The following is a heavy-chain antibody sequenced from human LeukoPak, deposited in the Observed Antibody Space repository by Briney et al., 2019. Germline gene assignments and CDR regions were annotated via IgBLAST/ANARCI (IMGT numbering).Heavy chain of an antibody. CDR3: ARDVVINYYYGMDV. CDR1: GGSISSGGYY. D-gene: IGHD3-22*01. Sequence: SQTLSLTCTVSGGSISSGGYYWSWIRQHPGKGLEWIGYIYYRGSTYYNPSLKSRVTISVDTSKNQFSLKLSSVTAADTAVYYCARDVVINYYYGMDVWGQGTTVTVSS. J-gene: IGHJ6*02. CDR2: IYYRGST. V-gene: IGHV4-31*03.